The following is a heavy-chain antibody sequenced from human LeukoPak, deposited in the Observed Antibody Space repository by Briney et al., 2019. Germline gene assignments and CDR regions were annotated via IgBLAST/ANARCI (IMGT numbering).Heavy chain of an antibody. CDR3: ARHDDYYDSSGYYPN. J-gene: IGHJ4*02. Sequence: ASVKVSCKASGYTFIGYHIHWVRQAPGQGLQWMGWMNPKNGGTKYAAKFQGRVTMTRDTSISTAYLQWSSLKASDTAMYYCARHDDYYDSSGYYPNWGQGTLVTVSS. CDR2: MNPKNGGT. CDR1: GYTFIGYH. D-gene: IGHD3-22*01. V-gene: IGHV1-2*02.